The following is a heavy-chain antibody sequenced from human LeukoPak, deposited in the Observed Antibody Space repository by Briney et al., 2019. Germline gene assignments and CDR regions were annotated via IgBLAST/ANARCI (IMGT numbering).Heavy chain of an antibody. V-gene: IGHV3-23*01. J-gene: IGHJ4*02. Sequence: GGSLRLSCAASGFTLSSYAMSWVRQAPGKGLEWVSAISDTGNTYHADSVKGRFTISRDSSKNTLFLQMNRLRPEDAAVYYCAKAPVTTSRGAFCYPFDYWGLGTLVTVPS. CDR1: GFTLSSYA. CDR3: AKAPVTTSRGAFCYPFDY. D-gene: IGHD3-22*01. CDR2: ISDTGNT.